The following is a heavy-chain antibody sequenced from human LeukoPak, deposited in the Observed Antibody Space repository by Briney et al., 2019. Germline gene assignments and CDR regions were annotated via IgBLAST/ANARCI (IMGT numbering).Heavy chain of an antibody. D-gene: IGHD3-10*01. Sequence: ASVKVSCKASGYTFTSYGISWVRQAPGQGLEWMGWISAYNGNTNYAQKLQGRVTMTTDTSTSTAYMELRSLRSDDTAVYYCAVYYYGSGSYFQPDYWGQGTLVTVS. J-gene: IGHJ4*02. CDR1: GYTFTSYG. CDR2: ISAYNGNT. CDR3: AVYYYGSGSYFQPDY. V-gene: IGHV1-18*01.